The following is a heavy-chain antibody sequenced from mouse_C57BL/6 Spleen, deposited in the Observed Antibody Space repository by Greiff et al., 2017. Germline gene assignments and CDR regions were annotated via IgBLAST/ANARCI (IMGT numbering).Heavy chain of an antibody. CDR2: IHPNSGST. J-gene: IGHJ2*01. Sequence: QVQLQQPGAEPVKPGASVKLSCKASGYTFTSYWMHWVKQRPGQGLEWIGMIHPNSGSTNYNEKFKSKATLTVDKSSSTAYMQLSSLTSEDSAVYYCARARIYYDYDVSYWGQGTTLTVSS. V-gene: IGHV1-64*01. CDR3: ARARIYYDYDVSY. D-gene: IGHD2-4*01. CDR1: GYTFTSYW.